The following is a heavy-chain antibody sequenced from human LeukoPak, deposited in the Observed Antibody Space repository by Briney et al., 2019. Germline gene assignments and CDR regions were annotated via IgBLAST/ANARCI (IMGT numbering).Heavy chain of an antibody. CDR1: GFTFSSYD. Sequence: AGGSLRLSCAASGFTFSSYDMNWVRQASGKGLEWVGRIRSKANSYATAYAAPVKGRFTISRDDSKNTAYLQMNSLKTEDTAVYYCTIAAAETYFDYWGQGTLVTVSS. CDR2: IRSKANSYAT. CDR3: TIAAAETYFDY. J-gene: IGHJ4*02. D-gene: IGHD6-13*01. V-gene: IGHV3-73*01.